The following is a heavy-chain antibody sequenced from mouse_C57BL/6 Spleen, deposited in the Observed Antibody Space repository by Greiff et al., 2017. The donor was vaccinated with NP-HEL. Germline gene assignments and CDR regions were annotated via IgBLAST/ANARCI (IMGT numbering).Heavy chain of an antibody. CDR3: ATRYGSSYGYAMDY. D-gene: IGHD1-1*01. CDR2: IYPRDGST. V-gene: IGHV1-78*01. Sequence: VKLMESDAELVKPGASVKISCKVSGYTFTDHTIHWMKQRPEQGLEWIGYIYPRDGSTKYNEKFKGKATLTADKSSSTAYMQLNSLTSEDSAVYFCATRYGSSYGYAMDYWGQGTSVTVSS. CDR1: GYTFTDHT. J-gene: IGHJ4*01.